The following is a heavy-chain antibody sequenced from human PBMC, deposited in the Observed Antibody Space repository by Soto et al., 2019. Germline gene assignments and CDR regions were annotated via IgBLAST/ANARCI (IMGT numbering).Heavy chain of an antibody. D-gene: IGHD2-2*01. CDR2: ISAYNGNT. CDR3: ARDRLDIVVVPAAQPYYYYGMDV. V-gene: IGHV1-18*01. Sequence: ASVKVSCKASGYTFTSYGISWVRQTPGQGLEWMGWISAYNGNTNYAQKLQGRVTMTTDTSTNTAYMELRSLRSDDTAVYYCARDRLDIVVVPAAQPYYYYGMDVWGQGTTVTVSS. CDR1: GYTFTSYG. J-gene: IGHJ6*02.